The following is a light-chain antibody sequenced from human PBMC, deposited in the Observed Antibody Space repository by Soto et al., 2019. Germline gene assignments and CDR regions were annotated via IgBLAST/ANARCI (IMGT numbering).Light chain of an antibody. CDR3: QQFNNWPRA. CDR2: GAS. J-gene: IGKJ1*01. CDR1: QSVSSK. Sequence: EIVLTQSPGTLCLSPGERATLSCRASQSVSSKLAWYQQKPGQAPRLLIYGASTRATGIPARFSGSGSGTEFTLTISSLQSEDFAVYYCQQFNNWPRAFGQGTTGDIK. V-gene: IGKV3-15*01.